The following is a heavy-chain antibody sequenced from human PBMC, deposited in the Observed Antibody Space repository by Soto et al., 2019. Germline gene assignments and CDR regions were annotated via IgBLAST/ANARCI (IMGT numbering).Heavy chain of an antibody. CDR3: AREPEYSSSFDH. J-gene: IGHJ4*02. CDR1: GFTFSSYS. V-gene: IGHV3-21*01. D-gene: IGHD6-6*01. CDR2: ISSSSSYI. Sequence: PGVSLRLSGAAGGFTFSSYSMNCVGQAPGKGLEWVSSISSSSSYIYYADSVKGRFTISRDNAKNSLYLQMNSLRAEDTAVYYCAREPEYSSSFDHWGRGTLVTVSS.